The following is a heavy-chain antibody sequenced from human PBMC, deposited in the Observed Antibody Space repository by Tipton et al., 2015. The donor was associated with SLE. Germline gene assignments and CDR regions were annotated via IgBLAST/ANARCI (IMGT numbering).Heavy chain of an antibody. J-gene: IGHJ4*02. D-gene: IGHD6-6*01. CDR3: ARGSSSSLGY. CDR1: GASIGSSSSS. Sequence: GLVKPSETLSLTCIVSGASIGSSSSSWAWIRQSPNKGLEWIGNIYYDGNTYYNPSLKSRVTISADTSKNVFSLRLSSVSAADTAMYYCARGSSSSLGYWGQGTLVTVSS. V-gene: IGHV4-39*07. CDR2: IYYDGNT.